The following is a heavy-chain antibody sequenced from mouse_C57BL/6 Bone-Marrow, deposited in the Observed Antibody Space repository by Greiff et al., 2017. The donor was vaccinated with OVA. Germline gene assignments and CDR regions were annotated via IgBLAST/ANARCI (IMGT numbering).Heavy chain of an antibody. J-gene: IGHJ4*01. CDR2: IHPTSGST. D-gene: IGHD1-1*01. Sequence: QVQLPQPGAELVKPGASVTLSCKASGYTFTSYWMHWVKQRPGQGLVWIGMIHPTSGSTNYNEKFKSKATMTVDKSSSTAYMQLSSLTSEDSAVYYGARHYGSSFWAMDNWGQGTSVTVSS. V-gene: IGHV1-64*01. CDR1: GYTFTSYW. CDR3: ARHYGSSFWAMDN.